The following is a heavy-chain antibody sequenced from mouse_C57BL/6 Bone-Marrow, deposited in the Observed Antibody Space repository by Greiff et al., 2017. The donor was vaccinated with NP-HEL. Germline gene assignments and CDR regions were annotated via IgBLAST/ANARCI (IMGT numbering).Heavy chain of an antibody. CDR2: ISYDGSN. CDR1: GYSITSGYY. J-gene: IGHJ1*03. V-gene: IGHV3-6*01. CDR3: ANLYDGYYDWYFDV. D-gene: IGHD2-3*01. Sequence: ESGPGLVKPSQSLSLTCSVTGYSITSGYYWNWIRQFPGNKLEWMGYISYDGSNNYNPSLKNRISITRDTSKNQFFLKLNSVTTEDTATYYCANLYDGYYDWYFDVWGTGTTVTVSS.